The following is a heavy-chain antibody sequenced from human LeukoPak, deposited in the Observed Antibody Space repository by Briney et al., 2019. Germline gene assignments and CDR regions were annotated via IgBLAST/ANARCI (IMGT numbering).Heavy chain of an antibody. J-gene: IGHJ4*02. D-gene: IGHD4-17*01. CDR2: IWYDGSNK. V-gene: IGHV3-33*01. Sequence: GGSLRLSCAASGFTFSSYGMHWVRQAPGKGLEWVAVIWYDGSNKYYADSVKGRFTISRDNSKNTLCLQMNSLRAEDTAVYYCARGGGSDGDYGDYEGFDYWGQGTLVTVSS. CDR3: ARGGGSDGDYGDYEGFDY. CDR1: GFTFSSYG.